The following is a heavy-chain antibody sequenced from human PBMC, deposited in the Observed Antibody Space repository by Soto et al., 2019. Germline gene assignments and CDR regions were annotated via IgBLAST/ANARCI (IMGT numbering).Heavy chain of an antibody. CDR2: INPNSGGT. Sequence: ASVKVSCKASGYTFTGYYMHWVRQAPGQVLEWMGWINPNSGGTNYAQKFQGRVTMTRDTSISTAYMELSRLRSDDTAVYYCARSRYSYGYSAYWGQGTMVTVSS. D-gene: IGHD5-18*01. V-gene: IGHV1-2*02. CDR1: GYTFTGYY. J-gene: IGHJ4*02. CDR3: ARSRYSYGYSAY.